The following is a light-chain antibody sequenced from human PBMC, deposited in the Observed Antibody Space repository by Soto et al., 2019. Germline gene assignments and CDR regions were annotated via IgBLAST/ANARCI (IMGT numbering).Light chain of an antibody. CDR3: QSYDISLSGVL. J-gene: IGLJ2*01. CDR1: SSNIGAGYD. V-gene: IGLV1-40*01. Sequence: QSVLTQPPSVSGAPGQRVTISCTGSSSNIGAGYDVHWYQHLPGTAPKVLIYRNRHRPSGVPDRFSGSKSGTSASLAITGLQADDEADYYCQSYDISLSGVLFDGGTKVTVL. CDR2: RNR.